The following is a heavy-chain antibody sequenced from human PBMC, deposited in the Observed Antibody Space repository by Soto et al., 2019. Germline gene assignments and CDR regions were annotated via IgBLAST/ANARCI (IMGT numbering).Heavy chain of an antibody. CDR3: ARRGTETDYYYYYRRDW. CDR1: GYRFTSYW. CDR2: IYPGDPDT. V-gene: IGHV5-51*01. J-gene: IGHJ6*02. Sequence: GESLKISCKGSGYRFTSYWIGWVRQMPGKGLEWMGIIYPGDPDTRYSPSFQGQVTISADKSISPAYLQWSSLTSPEPAMYYCARRGTETDYYYYYRRDWGGQTRTVTAS.